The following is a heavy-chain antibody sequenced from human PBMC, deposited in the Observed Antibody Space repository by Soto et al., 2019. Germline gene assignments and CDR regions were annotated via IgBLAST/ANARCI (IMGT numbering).Heavy chain of an antibody. V-gene: IGHV4-30-2*01. CDR1: GGSISSGGYS. J-gene: IGHJ4*02. D-gene: IGHD5-18*01. CDR2: IYHSGST. Sequence: SETLSLTCAVSGGSISSGGYSWSWIRQPPGKGLEWIGYIYHSGSTYYNPSLKSRVTISVDRSKNQFSLKLSSVTAADTAVYYCARDIRGYSRAFDYWGQGTLVTVSS. CDR3: ARDIRGYSRAFDY.